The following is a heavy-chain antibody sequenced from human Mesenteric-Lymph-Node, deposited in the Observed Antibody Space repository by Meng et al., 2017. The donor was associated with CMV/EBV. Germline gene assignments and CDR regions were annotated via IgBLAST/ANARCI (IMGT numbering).Heavy chain of an antibody. D-gene: IGHD6-19*01. V-gene: IGHV3-23*01. J-gene: IGHJ4*02. CDR1: GFTFSSYA. CDR2: ISGGGGTT. CDR3: AKDRYSSAWYSGPGGEFDY. Sequence: GESPKISCAASGFTFSSYAMGWVRQAPGKGLEWVSGISGGGGTTYYADSVKGRFTISRDNSNNMLYLQMNSLRAEDTAVYYCAKDRYSSAWYSGPGGEFDYWGQGTLVTVSS.